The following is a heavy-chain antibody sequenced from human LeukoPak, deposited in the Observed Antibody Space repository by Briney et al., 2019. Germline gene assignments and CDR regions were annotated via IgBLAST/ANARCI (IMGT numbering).Heavy chain of an antibody. CDR2: IYHSGST. J-gene: IGHJ6*03. CDR1: GGSISSGGYY. V-gene: IGHV4-30-2*01. D-gene: IGHD6-13*01. CDR3: ARGGVGSSWDLDYYYYYYMDV. Sequence: PSQTLSLTCTVSGGSISSGGYYWSWIRQPPGKGLEWIGYIYHSGSTYYNPSLKSRVTMSVDRSKNQFSLKLSSVTAADTAVYYCARGGVGSSWDLDYYYYYYMDVWGKGTTVTVSS.